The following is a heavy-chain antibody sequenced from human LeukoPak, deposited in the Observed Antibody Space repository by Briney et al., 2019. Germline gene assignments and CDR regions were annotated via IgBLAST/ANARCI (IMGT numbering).Heavy chain of an antibody. Sequence: PGGSLRLSCAASGFTFSSYSMNWVRQAPGKGLEWVSSISSSSSYIYYADSVKGRFTISRDNSKNTLYLQMNSLRAEDTAVYYCAKDRTGGLFSTYYMDVWGKGTTVTISS. J-gene: IGHJ6*03. D-gene: IGHD1/OR15-1a*01. CDR2: ISSSSSYI. CDR3: AKDRTGGLFSTYYMDV. CDR1: GFTFSSYS. V-gene: IGHV3-21*04.